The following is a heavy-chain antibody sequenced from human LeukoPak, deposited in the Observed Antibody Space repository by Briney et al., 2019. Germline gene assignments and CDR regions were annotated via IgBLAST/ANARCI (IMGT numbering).Heavy chain of an antibody. CDR2: IRYDGSDK. CDR1: GFTFRSYG. CDR3: AKDSWEVGATSEIDY. J-gene: IGHJ4*02. Sequence: GGSLRLSCAASGFTFRSYGMHGVRQAPGKGLEGGGFIRYDGSDKYYAESVKGRFTISRDNPKNTLYLQVNSLRAEDTAVYYCAKDSWEVGATSEIDYWGQGTLVTVSS. V-gene: IGHV3-30*02. D-gene: IGHD1-26*01.